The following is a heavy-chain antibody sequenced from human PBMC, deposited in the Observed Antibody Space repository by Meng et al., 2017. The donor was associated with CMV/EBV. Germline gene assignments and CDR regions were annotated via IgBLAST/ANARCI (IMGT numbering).Heavy chain of an antibody. D-gene: IGHD2-15*01. CDR1: GGSFSGYY. CDR2: INHSGST. Sequence: QVQLQQGGGGLLKPSETLSLTCAVYGGSFSGYYWSWIRQPPGKGPEWIGEINHSGSTNYNPSLKSRVTISVDTSKNQFSLKLSSVTAADTAVYYCASSLTYPDYWGQGTLVTVSS. V-gene: IGHV4-34*01. J-gene: IGHJ4*02. CDR3: ASSLTYPDY.